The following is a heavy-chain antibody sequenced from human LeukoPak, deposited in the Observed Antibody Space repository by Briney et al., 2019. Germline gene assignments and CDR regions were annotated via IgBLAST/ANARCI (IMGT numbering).Heavy chain of an antibody. J-gene: IGHJ4*02. CDR3: AKGGDGSYYSRADC. Sequence: PGGSLRLSCAASGFTFSSYAMSWVRQAPGKGLQWVSGITGSGGSTYYADSVKGRFSISRDNSKNTLYLQMNSLRAEDTAVYYCAKGGDGSYYSRADCWGQGTLVTVSS. CDR2: ITGSGGST. D-gene: IGHD2-15*01. V-gene: IGHV3-23*01. CDR1: GFTFSSYA.